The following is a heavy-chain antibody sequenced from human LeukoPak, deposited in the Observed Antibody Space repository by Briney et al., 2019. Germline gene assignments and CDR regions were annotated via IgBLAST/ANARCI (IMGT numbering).Heavy chain of an antibody. CDR2: ISYDGSNK. J-gene: IGHJ4*02. CDR1: GFTFSSYA. Sequence: TGGSLRLSCAASGFTFSSYAMHWVRQAPGKGLEWVAVISYDGSNKYYADSVKGRFTISRDNSKNTLYLQMNSLRAEDTAVYYCARSRGVRGSPFVYWGQGTLVTVSS. V-gene: IGHV3-30-3*01. D-gene: IGHD3-10*01. CDR3: ARSRGVRGSPFVY.